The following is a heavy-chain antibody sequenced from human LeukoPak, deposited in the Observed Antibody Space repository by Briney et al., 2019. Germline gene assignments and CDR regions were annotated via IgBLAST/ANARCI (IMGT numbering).Heavy chain of an antibody. CDR3: AKEEYYDSGGNFHY. V-gene: IGHV3-30*18. D-gene: IGHD3-22*01. CDR2: ISNDGSKR. Sequence: PGGSLRLSCAASGFTFSSYGMHWVRQAPGKGLEWMAVISNDGSKRYYADSVRGRFFISRDNSKNILSLQMMSLRAEDTAVYYCAKEEYYDSGGNFHYWGQGTLVTVRS. J-gene: IGHJ4*02. CDR1: GFTFSSYG.